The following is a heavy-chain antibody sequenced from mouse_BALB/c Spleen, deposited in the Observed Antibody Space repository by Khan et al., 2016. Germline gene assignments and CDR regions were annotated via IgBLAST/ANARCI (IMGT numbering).Heavy chain of an antibody. D-gene: IGHD1-2*01. J-gene: IGHJ3*01. CDR3: ARATLLRLLAY. CDR1: GYTFTDDS. Sequence: QIQLVQSGPELKKPGETVKISCKASGYTFTDDSMHWGKQAPGKGLKWMGWINTETGETTYADDFKGRFAFSLETYASTAYLQINNLKNEDTATYFCARATLLRLLAYWGQGTLVTVSA. CDR2: INTETGET. V-gene: IGHV9-2-1*01.